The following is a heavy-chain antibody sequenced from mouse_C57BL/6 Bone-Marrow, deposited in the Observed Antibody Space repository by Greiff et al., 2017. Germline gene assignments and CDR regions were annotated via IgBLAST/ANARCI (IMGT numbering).Heavy chain of an antibody. CDR2: IYPRSGNT. Sequence: QVHVKQSGAELARPGASVKLSCKASGYTFTSYGISWVKQRTGQGLEWIGEIYPRSGNTYYNEKFKGKATLTADKSSSTAYMELRSLTSEDSAVYFCARGDWARFDVWGTGTTVTVSS. CDR3: ARGDWARFDV. J-gene: IGHJ1*03. CDR1: GYTFTSYG. D-gene: IGHD4-1*01. V-gene: IGHV1-81*01.